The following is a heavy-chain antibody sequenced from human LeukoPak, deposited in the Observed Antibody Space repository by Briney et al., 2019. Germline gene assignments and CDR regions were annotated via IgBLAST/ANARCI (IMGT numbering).Heavy chain of an antibody. D-gene: IGHD4-17*01. V-gene: IGHV1-24*01. CDR2: FDPEDGET. CDR1: GYTLTELS. Sequence: AASVKVSCKVSGYTLTELSMHWVRQAPGKGLEWMGGFDPEDGETIYAQKFQGRVTVTEDTSTDTVYMELSSLRSEDTAVYYCARVGRDPYGDYLGFDYWGQGTLVTVSS. CDR3: ARVGRDPYGDYLGFDY. J-gene: IGHJ4*02.